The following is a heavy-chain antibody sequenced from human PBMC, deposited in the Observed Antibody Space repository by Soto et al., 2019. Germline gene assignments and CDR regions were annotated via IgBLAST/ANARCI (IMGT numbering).Heavy chain of an antibody. Sequence: PSETQSLTCAVYGGSCSDSYWSWIRQPPGKGLEWIGDINHSGNSNYSPSLKSRVTISVDTSKNHFSLKLNSVTAADSAVYYCAKNFDYWGQGTLVTVSS. CDR3: AKNFDY. CDR2: INHSGNS. J-gene: IGHJ4*02. CDR1: GGSCSDSY. V-gene: IGHV4-34*01.